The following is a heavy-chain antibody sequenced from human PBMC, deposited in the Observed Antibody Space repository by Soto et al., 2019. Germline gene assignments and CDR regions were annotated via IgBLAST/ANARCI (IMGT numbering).Heavy chain of an antibody. Sequence: ASVKVSCKASGYTFTNYAMSWVRQAPGQGLEWMGWINAGNGNIKYSQKFQGRVTITRDTSASTAYMELRSLRSEDTAFYYCARDRQWLARDYYYYGMDVWGQGTTVTVSS. V-gene: IGHV1-3*01. CDR3: ARDRQWLARDYYYYGMDV. CDR1: GYTFTNYA. D-gene: IGHD6-19*01. J-gene: IGHJ6*02. CDR2: INAGNGNI.